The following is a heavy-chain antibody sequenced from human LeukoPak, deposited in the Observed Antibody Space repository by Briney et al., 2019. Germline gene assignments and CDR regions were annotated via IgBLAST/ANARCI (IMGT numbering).Heavy chain of an antibody. J-gene: IGHJ5*02. CDR3: GRGKPATYRVPWFDP. D-gene: IGHD1-1*01. Sequence: ASVKVSCKASGYTFTGYYMHWVRQAPGQGLEWMGWINPNSGGTNYAQKFQGRVTMTRDTSISTAYMELSRLRSDDTAVYYCGRGKPATYRVPWFDPWGQGTLVTVSS. CDR1: GYTFTGYY. V-gene: IGHV1-2*02. CDR2: INPNSGGT.